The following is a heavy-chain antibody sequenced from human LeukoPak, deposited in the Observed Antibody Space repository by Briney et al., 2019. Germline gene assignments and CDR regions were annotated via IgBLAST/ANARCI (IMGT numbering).Heavy chain of an antibody. CDR3: AKYGMTTVTYIDY. Sequence: GGSLRLSCEASGFTFSIYDMFWVRQAPGKGLECVASISRNSGDYTLYAASVKGRFTISRDNSRSTLYLQMNSLRTEDTAVYYCAKYGMTTVTYIDYWGQGTLVTVSS. CDR2: ISRNSGDYT. CDR1: GFTFSIYD. V-gene: IGHV3-23*01. J-gene: IGHJ4*02. D-gene: IGHD4-17*01.